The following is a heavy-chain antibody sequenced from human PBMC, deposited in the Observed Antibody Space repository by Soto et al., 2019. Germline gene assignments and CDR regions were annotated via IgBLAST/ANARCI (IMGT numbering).Heavy chain of an antibody. CDR3: ASSYGSGYRAFDY. CDR2: VNPIVSMS. CDR1: GDTFNFYS. D-gene: IGHD3-10*01. Sequence: QVQLVQSGAEVKRPGSSVKVSCKASGDTFNFYSINWVRQAPGLGLEWMGRVNPIVSMSNYAQNFQGRVTVTADKSTSTAYMELSRLRSEDTAIYYCASSYGSGYRAFDYWGKGALVTVSS. V-gene: IGHV1-69*02. J-gene: IGHJ4*02.